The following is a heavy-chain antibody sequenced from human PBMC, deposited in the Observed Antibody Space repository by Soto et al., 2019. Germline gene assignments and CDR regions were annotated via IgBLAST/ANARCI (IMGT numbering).Heavy chain of an antibody. CDR3: TTARRQWLSDFDY. D-gene: IGHD6-19*01. CDR1: GFTFSNAW. Sequence: EVQLVESGGGLVQPGGSLRLSCAASGFTFSNAWMSWVRQAPGKGLEWVGRIKSKTDGGTTDYAAPVKGRFTISRDDSKNTLYLQMNSLKTEDTAVYYCTTARRQWLSDFDYWGQGTLVTVSS. CDR2: IKSKTDGGTT. V-gene: IGHV3-15*01. J-gene: IGHJ4*02.